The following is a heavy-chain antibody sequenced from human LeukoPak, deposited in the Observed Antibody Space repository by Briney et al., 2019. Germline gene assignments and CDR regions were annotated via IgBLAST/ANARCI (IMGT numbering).Heavy chain of an antibody. CDR1: GYTFTSYD. CDR2: MNPNSGNT. Sequence: ASVKVSCKASGYTFTSYDINWVRQATGQGLEWMGWMNPNSGNTGYAQKFQGRVTMTRNTSISTAYMELSSLRSEDTAVYYCARGYNWNYGLYYYYYYMDVWGKGTTVTVSS. D-gene: IGHD1-7*01. V-gene: IGHV1-8*01. J-gene: IGHJ6*03. CDR3: ARGYNWNYGLYYYYYYMDV.